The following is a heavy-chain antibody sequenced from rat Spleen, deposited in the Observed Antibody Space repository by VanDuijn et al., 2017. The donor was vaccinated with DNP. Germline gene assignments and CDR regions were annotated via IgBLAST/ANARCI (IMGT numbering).Heavy chain of an antibody. D-gene: IGHD1-11*01. CDR2: IIYDGIRT. CDR1: GFTFSAFP. V-gene: IGHV5S10*01. J-gene: IGHJ1*01. CDR3: ATHGYGYWYFDF. Sequence: EVQLVESGGGLVQPGRSMKLSCVASGFTFSAFPMAWVRQAPKKGLEWVATIIYDGIRTYYRDSVKGRFTISRDNAKSTLYLQMDSLRSEDTATYYCATHGYGYWYFDFWGPGTMVTVSS.